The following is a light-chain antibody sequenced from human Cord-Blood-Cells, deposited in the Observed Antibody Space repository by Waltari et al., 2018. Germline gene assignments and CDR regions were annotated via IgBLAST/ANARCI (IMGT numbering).Light chain of an antibody. V-gene: IGLV3-1*01. J-gene: IGLJ3*02. CDR3: QAWASSMLWV. CDR2: QDS. CDR1: KLGEKY. Sequence: SYELTQPPSVAVSPGQTASITRSGDKLGEKYPCWYQQKPGQSPVLVIYQDSKRPSGITERFAGSNSGNTATLTIGGTQAMDEADYYCQAWASSMLWVFGGGTKLTVL.